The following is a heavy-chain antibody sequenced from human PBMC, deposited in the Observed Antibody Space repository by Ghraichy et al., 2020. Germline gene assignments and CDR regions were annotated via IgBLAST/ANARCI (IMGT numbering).Heavy chain of an antibody. V-gene: IGHV3-21*01. Sequence: GGSLRLSCAASGFTFSSYSMNWVRQTPGKGLEWVSSISSSSSYIYYADSVKGRFTISRDNAKNSLYLQMNSLRAEDTAVYYCARDGGTWIQLWFWDYWGQGTLVTVSS. CDR1: GFTFSSYS. CDR2: ISSSSSYI. CDR3: ARDGGTWIQLWFWDY. J-gene: IGHJ4*02. D-gene: IGHD5-18*01.